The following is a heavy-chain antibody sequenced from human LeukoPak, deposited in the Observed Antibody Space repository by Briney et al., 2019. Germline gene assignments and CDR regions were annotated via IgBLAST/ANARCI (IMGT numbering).Heavy chain of an antibody. J-gene: IGHJ5*02. D-gene: IGHD1-26*01. V-gene: IGHV4-4*07. CDR2: IYTSGST. CDR1: GGSISSYY. CDR3: ARDSYSGSYYWFDP. Sequence: SETLSLTCTVSGGSISSYYWSWIRQPAGKGLVWIGRIYTSGSTNYNPSLKSRVTMSVDTSKNQFSLKLSSVTAADTAVYYCARDSYSGSYYWFDPWGQGTLVTVSS.